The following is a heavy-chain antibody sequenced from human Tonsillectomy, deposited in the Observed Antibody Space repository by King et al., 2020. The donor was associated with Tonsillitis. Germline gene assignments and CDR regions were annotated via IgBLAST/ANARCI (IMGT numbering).Heavy chain of an antibody. D-gene: IGHD5-18*01. Sequence: VQLVESGGGLVQPGGSLRLSCAATGFTFSSYTMSWVRQAPGKGLEWVSTFSGSGTRFYADSVKGRFTICRDNSENTLYLQMSGLRADDTAIYYCARGNGYPYYFDYWGQGTLVTVSS. CDR1: GFTFSSYT. J-gene: IGHJ4*02. V-gene: IGHV3-23*04. CDR3: ARGNGYPYYFDY. CDR2: FSGSGTR.